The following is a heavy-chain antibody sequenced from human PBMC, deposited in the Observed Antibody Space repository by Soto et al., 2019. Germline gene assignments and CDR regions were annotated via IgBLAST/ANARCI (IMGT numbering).Heavy chain of an antibody. Sequence: KTGGSLRLSCAASGFTFSSYSTNWVRQAPGKGLEWVSSISSSSSYIYYADSVKGRFTISRDNAKNSLYLQMNSLRAEDTAVYYCARVGGYYYHYWGQGTLVTVSS. V-gene: IGHV3-21*01. CDR1: GFTFSSYS. CDR2: ISSSSSYI. J-gene: IGHJ4*02. D-gene: IGHD3-22*01. CDR3: ARVGGYYYHY.